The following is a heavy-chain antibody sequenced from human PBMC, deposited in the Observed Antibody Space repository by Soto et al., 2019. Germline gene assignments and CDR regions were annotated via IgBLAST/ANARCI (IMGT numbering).Heavy chain of an antibody. CDR2: MYNTGST. Sequence: SSETLSLTCTVSGGSISGYCWSWIRQPPGKGLEWIGYMYNTGSTVYNPSFKSRVTISVDTSKNQFSLKLNSVTAADTAVYYCARDLWGYCGTDCXPLDVWGQGTTVTVS. V-gene: IGHV4-59*01. CDR1: GGSISGYC. D-gene: IGHD2-21*02. J-gene: IGHJ6*02. CDR3: ARDLWGYCGTDCXPLDV.